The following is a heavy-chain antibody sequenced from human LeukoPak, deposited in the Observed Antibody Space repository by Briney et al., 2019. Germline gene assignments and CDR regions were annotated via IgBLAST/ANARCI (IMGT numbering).Heavy chain of an antibody. CDR2: IIPILGIA. D-gene: IGHD4-23*01. CDR1: GYTFTGYH. J-gene: IGHJ3*02. CDR3: ARVNGGNSYDAFDI. Sequence: ASVKVSCKASGYTFTGYHMHWVRQAPGQGLEWMGRIIPILGIANYAQKFQGRVTITADKSTSTAYMELSSLRSEDTAVYYCARVNGGNSYDAFDIWGQGTMVTVSS. V-gene: IGHV1-69*04.